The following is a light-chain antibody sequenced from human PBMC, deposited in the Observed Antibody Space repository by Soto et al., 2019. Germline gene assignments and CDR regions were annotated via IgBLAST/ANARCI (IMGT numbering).Light chain of an antibody. V-gene: IGKV1-39*01. CDR3: QQSYTMPIT. CDR2: KAS. Sequence: DIQMTQSPSSLSASVGDRVTITCRASQTINTYLNWYQQKPGKAPKVLIYKASTLESGVPSRFSGSGSGTAFTLTINSLQPEDFATYYCQQSYTMPITFGQGTRLEIK. J-gene: IGKJ5*01. CDR1: QTINTY.